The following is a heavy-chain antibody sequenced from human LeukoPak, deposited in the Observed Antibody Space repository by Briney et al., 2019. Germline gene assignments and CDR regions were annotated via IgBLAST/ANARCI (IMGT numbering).Heavy chain of an antibody. D-gene: IGHD5-24*01. Sequence: PSETLSLTCTVSGGSISSYYWSWIRQPPGKGLEWIGYIYYSGSTNYNPSLKSRVTISVDTSKNQFSLKLSSVPAADTAVYYCARTGRDGYNFYYFDYWXQGTLVTVXS. V-gene: IGHV4-59*01. CDR1: GGSISSYY. CDR3: ARTGRDGYNFYYFDY. J-gene: IGHJ4*02. CDR2: IYYSGST.